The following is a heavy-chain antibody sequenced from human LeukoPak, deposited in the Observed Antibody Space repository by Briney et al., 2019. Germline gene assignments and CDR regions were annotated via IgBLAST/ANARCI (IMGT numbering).Heavy chain of an antibody. D-gene: IGHD3-10*01. CDR1: GAPIGSFY. CDR2: AHSSGSR. J-gene: IGHJ4*02. V-gene: IGHV4-4*07. CDR3: AREAVDYGSGSLDY. Sequence: PSETLSPTCSVSGAPIGSFYWSWIRQPAGKGLEWIGRAHSSGSRNYIPSIKSRVTMSVDTSKNQLSLKLNTVTAADTAMYYCAREAVDYGSGSLDYWGQGILVTVSS.